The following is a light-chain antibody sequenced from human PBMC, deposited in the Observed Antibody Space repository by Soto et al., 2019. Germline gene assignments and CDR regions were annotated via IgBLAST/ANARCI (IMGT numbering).Light chain of an antibody. V-gene: IGLV2-23*03. Sequence: QSVLTQPASVSGSPGQSITISCTGTSSDVGSYNLVSWYQQHPGKAPKLMIYEGSKRPSGVSNRFSGSKSGNTASLTISGLQADDEADYYCCSYAGRSTFVVFGGGTKFTVL. CDR1: SSDVGSYNL. CDR3: CSYAGRSTFVV. CDR2: EGS. J-gene: IGLJ2*01.